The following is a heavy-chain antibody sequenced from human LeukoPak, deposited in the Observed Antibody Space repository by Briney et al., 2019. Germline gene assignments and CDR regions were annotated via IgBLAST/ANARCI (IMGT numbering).Heavy chain of an antibody. Sequence: GGSLRLSCAASGFILNTYSMNWVRQAPGKGLEWVSYISSSSTKYYADSVKGRFTISRDNAKNSLYLQMNSLRAEDTAIYFCARALWELRSSAYFDHWGQGTLVTVSS. CDR3: ARALWELRSSAYFDH. CDR1: GFILNTYS. D-gene: IGHD1-26*01. V-gene: IGHV3-48*01. J-gene: IGHJ4*02. CDR2: ISSSSTK.